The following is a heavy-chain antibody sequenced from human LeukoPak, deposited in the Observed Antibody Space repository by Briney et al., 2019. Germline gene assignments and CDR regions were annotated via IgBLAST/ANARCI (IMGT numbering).Heavy chain of an antibody. CDR1: GFTLRSYS. V-gene: IGHV3-23*01. J-gene: IGHJ5*02. Sequence: PGGSLRLSCAASGFTLRSYSMAWVRLAPGKGLEWVSVIRGGADDTSYADSVKGRFTISRDNSKNTLFLQMDGLRVEDTAVYYCATSGFSGYDHPSWGQGTLVTVSS. CDR2: IRGGADDT. D-gene: IGHD5-12*01. CDR3: ATSGFSGYDHPS.